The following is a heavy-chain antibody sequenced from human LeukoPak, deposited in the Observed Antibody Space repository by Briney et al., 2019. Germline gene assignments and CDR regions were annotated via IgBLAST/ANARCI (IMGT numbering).Heavy chain of an antibody. Sequence: GGSLRLSCAASGFTFSSYEMNWVRQAPGKGLEWVSYISSSGSTIYYADSVKGRFTISRDNAKNSLYLQMNSLRAEDTAVYYCASSALYSGSIWGQGTMVTVSS. D-gene: IGHD1-26*01. CDR2: ISSSGSTI. CDR3: ASSALYSGSI. CDR1: GFTFSSYE. V-gene: IGHV3-48*03. J-gene: IGHJ3*02.